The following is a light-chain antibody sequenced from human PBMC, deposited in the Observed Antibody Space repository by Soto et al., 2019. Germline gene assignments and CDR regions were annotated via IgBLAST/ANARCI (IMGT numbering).Light chain of an antibody. CDR2: GAS. CDR3: QQRSNWPPT. Sequence: EIVMTQSPATLSVSPGERATLSCRASQSVGDNLAWYLQKPGQAPRLLIYGASTRATGFPARFSGRGSGTEFTLTISSLQYEDVAVYYCQQRSNWPPTFGQGTRLEIK. CDR1: QSVGDN. V-gene: IGKV3-15*01. J-gene: IGKJ5*01.